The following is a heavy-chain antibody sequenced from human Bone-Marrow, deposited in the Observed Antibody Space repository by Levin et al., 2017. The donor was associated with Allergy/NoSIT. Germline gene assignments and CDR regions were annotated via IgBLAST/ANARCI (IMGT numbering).Heavy chain of an antibody. Sequence: GGSLRLSCAASGFTFSSYGMHWVRQAPGKGLEWVAVISYDGSNKYYADSVKGRFTISRDNSKNTLYLQMNSLRAEDTAVYYCAKKARNNWFDPWGQGTLVTVSS. CDR1: GFTFSSYG. J-gene: IGHJ5*02. CDR2: ISYDGSNK. V-gene: IGHV3-30*18. CDR3: AKKARNNWFDP.